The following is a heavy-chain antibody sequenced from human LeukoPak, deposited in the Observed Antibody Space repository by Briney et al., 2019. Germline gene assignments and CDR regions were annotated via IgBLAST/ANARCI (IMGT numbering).Heavy chain of an antibody. V-gene: IGHV3-30-3*01. CDR2: ISYDGSNK. CDR3: ARDLVPLLLWFGESGQGY. Sequence: PGGSLRLSCAASGFTFSSYAMHWVRQAPGKGLEWVAVISYDGSNKYYADSVKGRFTISRDNSKNTLYLQMNSLRAEDTAVYYCARDLVPLLLWFGESGQGYWGQGTLVTVSS. CDR1: GFTFSSYA. J-gene: IGHJ4*02. D-gene: IGHD3-10*01.